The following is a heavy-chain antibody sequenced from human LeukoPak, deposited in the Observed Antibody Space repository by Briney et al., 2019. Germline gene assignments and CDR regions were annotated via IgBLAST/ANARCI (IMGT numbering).Heavy chain of an antibody. V-gene: IGHV3-74*01. CDR3: ATKQWLAPPPDS. Sequence: GGSLRLSCAASGFTFSKYWKLWVRQAPGRGLESVSRINTYGTVTTSADSVKGRFTVSRDNADNTMFLQMNSVRDEDTAVYYCATKQWLAPPPDSWGQGTPVTVSS. J-gene: IGHJ4*02. CDR2: INTYGTVT. CDR1: GFTFSKYW. D-gene: IGHD6-19*01.